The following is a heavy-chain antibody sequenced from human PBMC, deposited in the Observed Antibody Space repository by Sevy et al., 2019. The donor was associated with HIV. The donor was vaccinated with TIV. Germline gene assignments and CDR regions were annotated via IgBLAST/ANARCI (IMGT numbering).Heavy chain of an antibody. CDR2: IKSKTDGGTT. CDR1: GFTFSNAW. Sequence: GGSLRLSCAASGFTFSNAWMSWVRQAPGKGLEWVGRIKSKTDGGTTDYAAPVKGRFTISRDDSKNTLYLQMNSLKTEDTAVHYCTSPMVRGDYYYYYYMDVWGKGTTVTVSS. D-gene: IGHD3-10*01. V-gene: IGHV3-15*01. CDR3: TSPMVRGDYYYYYYMDV. J-gene: IGHJ6*03.